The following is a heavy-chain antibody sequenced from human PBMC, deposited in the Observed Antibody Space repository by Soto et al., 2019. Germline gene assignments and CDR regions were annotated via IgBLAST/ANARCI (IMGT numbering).Heavy chain of an antibody. J-gene: IGHJ4*02. CDR3: ARGPAARPGIFDY. Sequence: QVQLVESGGGVVQPGRSLRLSCAASGFTFSSYAMHWVRQAPCKGLEWVAVISYDGSNKYYADSVKGRFTISRDNSKNTLYLQMNSLRAEDTAVYYCARGPAARPGIFDYWGQGTLVTVSS. CDR1: GFTFSSYA. CDR2: ISYDGSNK. D-gene: IGHD6-6*01. V-gene: IGHV3-30-3*01.